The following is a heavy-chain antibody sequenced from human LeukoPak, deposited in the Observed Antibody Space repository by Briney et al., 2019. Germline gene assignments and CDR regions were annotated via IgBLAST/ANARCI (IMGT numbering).Heavy chain of an antibody. Sequence: SETLSLTCAVSGGSISSGAYSWSWIRQPPGKGLEWIGYIYHSGSSYYNLSLKSRVTISVDRSKNQFSLNLSSVTAADTAVYYCARGNYDSSGYYFDHWGQGTLVTVSS. CDR1: GGSISSGAYS. CDR2: IYHSGSS. V-gene: IGHV4-30-2*01. D-gene: IGHD3-22*01. CDR3: ARGNYDSSGYYFDH. J-gene: IGHJ4*02.